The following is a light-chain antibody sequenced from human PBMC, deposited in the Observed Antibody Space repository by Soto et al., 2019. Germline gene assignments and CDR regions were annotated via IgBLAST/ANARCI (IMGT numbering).Light chain of an antibody. CDR3: QQYGNSPCT. J-gene: IGKJ2*02. Sequence: EIVLTQSPATLSLSPGERATLSCRASQSVISTYLSWYQQKPDQAPRLLFFDASSRATGIPDRFIGSGSGTDFTLTISRLEPEDFAVYFCQQYGNSPCTFGQGTKLEIK. CDR1: QSVISTY. V-gene: IGKV3-20*01. CDR2: DAS.